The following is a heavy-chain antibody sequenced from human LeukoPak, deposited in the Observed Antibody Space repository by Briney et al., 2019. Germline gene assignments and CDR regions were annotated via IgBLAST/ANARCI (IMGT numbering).Heavy chain of an antibody. CDR3: APTPEAYTSNWNV. V-gene: IGHV1-2*02. CDR2: INPLTGFT. D-gene: IGHD1-20*01. CDR1: GYSFIDDY. J-gene: IGHJ4*02. Sequence: ASVKVSCKASGYSFIDDYMHWVRQAPGQGLEWMRWINPLTGFTNYAQTFQGRVTMTRDTSISTAYMEVARLRFDDTAVYYCAPTPEAYTSNWNVWGQGTLVTVSS.